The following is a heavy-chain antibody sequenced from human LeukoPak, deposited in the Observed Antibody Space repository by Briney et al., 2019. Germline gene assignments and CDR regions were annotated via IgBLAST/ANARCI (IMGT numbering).Heavy chain of an antibody. Sequence: GGSLRLSCEASGFIFSIYAMSWVRQAPGKGLEWVSSISGNGGSTYYANSVKGRFTIARENSKNTLYMEMNSLTEENTALYYCVKGGQRYDFWRFDFWGRGTLVTASS. D-gene: IGHD3-3*01. V-gene: IGHV3-23*01. CDR3: VKGGQRYDFWRFDF. CDR2: ISGNGGST. CDR1: GFIFSIYA. J-gene: IGHJ5*01.